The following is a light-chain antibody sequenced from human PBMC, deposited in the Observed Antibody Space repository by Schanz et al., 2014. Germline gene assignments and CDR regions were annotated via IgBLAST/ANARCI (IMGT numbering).Light chain of an antibody. Sequence: EIVMTQSPATLSVSPGERATLSCRASQSVSSNLAWYQQKPGQAPRLLIYGASTRATGIPARFSGSGSGTVFTLTISRLEPEDFAVYYCQQYSKSPLTFGGGTKVEIK. CDR2: GAS. CDR1: QSVSSN. V-gene: IGKV3-15*01. CDR3: QQYSKSPLT. J-gene: IGKJ4*01.